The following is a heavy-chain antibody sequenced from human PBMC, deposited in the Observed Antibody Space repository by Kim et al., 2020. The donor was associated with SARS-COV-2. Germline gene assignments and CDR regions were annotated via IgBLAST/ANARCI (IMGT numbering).Heavy chain of an antibody. V-gene: IGHV4-34*01. Sequence: SETLSLTCAVYGGSFSGYYWSWIRQPPGKGLEWIGEINHSGSTNYNPSLKSRVTISVDTSKNQFSLKLSSVTAADTAVYYCARGGDRDGYKNEIGDYWGQGTLVTVSS. CDR2: INHSGST. CDR1: GGSFSGYY. D-gene: IGHD5-12*01. CDR3: ARGGDRDGYKNEIGDY. J-gene: IGHJ4*02.